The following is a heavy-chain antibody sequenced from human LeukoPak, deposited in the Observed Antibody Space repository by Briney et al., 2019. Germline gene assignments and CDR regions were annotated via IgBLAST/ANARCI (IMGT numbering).Heavy chain of an antibody. Sequence: GGTLRLSCAASGFTFSTYGMSWVRQAPGKGLEWVSALTGRGDYIYYADPVKGRFTISRDNSKDTLYLQMSSLRAEDTAIYYCAKNGDRGAFCTGGTCYPYFYYYMDVWGKGTTVTI. CDR3: AKNGDRGAFCTGGTCYPYFYYYMDV. V-gene: IGHV3-23*01. CDR2: LTGRGDYI. J-gene: IGHJ6*03. D-gene: IGHD2-15*01. CDR1: GFTFSTYG.